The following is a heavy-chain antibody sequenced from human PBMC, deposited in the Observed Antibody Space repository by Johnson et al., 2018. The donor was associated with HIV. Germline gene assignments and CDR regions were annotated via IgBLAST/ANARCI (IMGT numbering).Heavy chain of an antibody. CDR3: ARAPRPDAFDI. Sequence: MLLVESGGGLVQPGGSLRLSCAASGFTFISYAMSWVRQAPGKGLEWVSTISGSGGSTYYADSVKGRFTVSRDNSKNTLYLQMNSLRAEDTAVYYCARAPRPDAFDIWGQGTMVTVSS. CDR2: ISGSGGST. CDR1: GFTFISYA. V-gene: IGHV3-23*04. J-gene: IGHJ3*02.